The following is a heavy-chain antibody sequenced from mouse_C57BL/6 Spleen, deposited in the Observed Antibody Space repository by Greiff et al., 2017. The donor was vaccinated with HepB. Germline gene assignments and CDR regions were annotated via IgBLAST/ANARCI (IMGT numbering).Heavy chain of an antibody. V-gene: IGHV1-18*01. D-gene: IGHD2-5*01. CDR2: INPNNGGT. J-gene: IGHJ3*01. CDR1: GYTFTDYN. CDR3: ARNSNYVWFAY. Sequence: EVKVVESGPELVKPGASVKIPCKASGYTFTDYNMDWVKQSHGKSLEWIGDINPNNGGTIYNQKFKGKATLTVDKSSSTAYMELRSLTSEDTAVYYCARNSNYVWFAYWGQGTLVTVSA.